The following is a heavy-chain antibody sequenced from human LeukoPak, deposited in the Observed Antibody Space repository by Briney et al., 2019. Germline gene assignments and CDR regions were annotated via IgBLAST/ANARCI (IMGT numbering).Heavy chain of an antibody. CDR2: MFYSGST. D-gene: IGHD3-10*01. J-gene: IGHJ2*01. CDR3: ARRGVFTISWYFDL. CDR1: GDSISSDY. Sequence: SETLSLTCTVSGDSISSDYWNWIRQPPGKGLEWIGYMFYSGSTNYNPSLKSRVTISVDTSKNQFSLKLSSVTAADTAVYYRARRGVFTISWYFDLWGRGTLVTVSS. V-gene: IGHV4-59*08.